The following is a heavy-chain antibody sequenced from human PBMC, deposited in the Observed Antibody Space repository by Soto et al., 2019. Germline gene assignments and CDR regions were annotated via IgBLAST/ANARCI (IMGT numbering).Heavy chain of an antibody. CDR2: ISSSGGST. J-gene: IGHJ6*02. Sequence: GGSLRLSCAASGFTFSSYAMSWVRQAPGKGLEWVSRISSSGGSTYDADSVKGRFTISRDNSNNTLYLQMNSLRAEDTAIYYCAKVDGRGGMDVWGQGTTVTVSS. CDR3: AKVDGRGGMDV. V-gene: IGHV3-23*01. CDR1: GFTFSSYA.